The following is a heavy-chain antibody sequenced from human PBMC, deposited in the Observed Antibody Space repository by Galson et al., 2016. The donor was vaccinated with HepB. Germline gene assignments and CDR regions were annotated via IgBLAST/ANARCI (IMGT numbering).Heavy chain of an antibody. Sequence: CAISGDSVSSNSAAWNWIRQSPSRGLEWLGRTYYRSKWYNDYAVSVTSRITSNLDTSKNQISLQRNSVTPEDTAVYYCARESEGYCSSTSCYTDNYYYCMDVCGLGTTGTVSS. J-gene: IGHJ6*02. D-gene: IGHD2-2*02. CDR2: TYYRSKWYN. CDR3: ARESEGYCSSTSCYTDNYYYCMDV. CDR1: GDSVSSNSAA. V-gene: IGHV6-1*01.